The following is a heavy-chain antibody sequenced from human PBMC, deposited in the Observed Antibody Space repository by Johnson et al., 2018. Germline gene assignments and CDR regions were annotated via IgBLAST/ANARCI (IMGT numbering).Heavy chain of an antibody. CDR3: ARDPRQGTWLVNAFDM. V-gene: IGHV4-59*01. Sequence: QVQLQESGPGLVKTSETLSLTCTVSGGSISGYYWSWIRQPPGKGLEWIGYIYDTGSSDYNPSLKSRVTISEDTSKNQLSLRLSSVTAADTAMYYCARDPRQGTWLVNAFDMWGQGTLVTVSS. CDR2: IYDTGSS. J-gene: IGHJ3*02. D-gene: IGHD3-22*01. CDR1: GGSISGYY.